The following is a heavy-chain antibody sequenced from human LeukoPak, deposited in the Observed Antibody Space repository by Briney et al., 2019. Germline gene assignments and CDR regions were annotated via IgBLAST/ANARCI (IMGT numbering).Heavy chain of an antibody. CDR2: ISDDGNNK. J-gene: IGHJ4*02. CDR3: ARDRYFDWFGFDY. V-gene: IGHV3-30*03. D-gene: IGHD3-9*01. CDR1: GFTFSRSG. Sequence: GGSLRLSCAASGFTFSRSGMHWVRQAPGKGLEWVTVISDDGNNKYYADSVKGRFTISRDNSKNTLYLQMNSLRAEDTAVYYCARDRYFDWFGFDYWGQGTLVTVSS.